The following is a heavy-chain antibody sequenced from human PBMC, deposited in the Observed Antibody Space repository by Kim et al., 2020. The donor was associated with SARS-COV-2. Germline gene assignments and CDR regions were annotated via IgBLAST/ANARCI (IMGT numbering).Heavy chain of an antibody. CDR2: ISYDGSNK. CDR1: GFTFSSYA. D-gene: IGHD2-15*01. V-gene: IGHV3-30*04. CDR3: ARERVVAPRLMYGMDV. J-gene: IGHJ6*01. Sequence: GGSLRLSCAASGFTFSSYAMHWVRQAPGKGLEWVAVISYDGSNKYYADSVKGRFTISRDNSKNTLYLQMNSLRAEDTAVYYCARERVVAPRLMYGMDVWG.